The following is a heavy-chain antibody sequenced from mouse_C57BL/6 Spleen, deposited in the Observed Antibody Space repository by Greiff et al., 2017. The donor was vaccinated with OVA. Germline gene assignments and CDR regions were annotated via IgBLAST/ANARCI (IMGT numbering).Heavy chain of an antibody. CDR1: GYAFSSSW. Sequence: QVQLQQSGPELVKPGASVKISCKASGYAFSSSWMNWVKQRPGKSLEWIGRIYPGDGATNYNGKFKGKATLTADKSSSTAYMQLSSLTSDDSAVYFCARGKGTTAGAFWGQGTLVTVSA. CDR3: ARGKGTTAGAF. J-gene: IGHJ3*01. D-gene: IGHD1-2*01. V-gene: IGHV1-82*01. CDR2: IYPGDGAT.